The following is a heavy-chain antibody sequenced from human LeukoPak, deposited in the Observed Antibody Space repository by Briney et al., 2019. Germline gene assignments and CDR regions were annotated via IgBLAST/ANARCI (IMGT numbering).Heavy chain of an antibody. CDR1: GFTFCSYS. D-gene: IGHD5-12*01. Sequence: PGGSLRLSCAASGFTFCSYSMNWVRQAPGKGLEWVSSISSSSSYIYYADSVKGRFTISRDNAKNSLYLQMNSLRAEDTAVYYCARAPNSGYEEYYFDYWGQGTLVTVSS. CDR2: ISSSSSYI. J-gene: IGHJ4*02. V-gene: IGHV3-21*01. CDR3: ARAPNSGYEEYYFDY.